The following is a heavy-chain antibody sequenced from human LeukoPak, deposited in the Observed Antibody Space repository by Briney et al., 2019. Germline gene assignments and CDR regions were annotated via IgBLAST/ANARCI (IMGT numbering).Heavy chain of an antibody. CDR2: ISYDGSNK. CDR3: AKGDYVWGSYRYMDPYFDY. Sequence: GGSLRLSCAASGFTFSSYGMHWVRQAPGKGLEWVAVISYDGSNKYYADSVKGRFTISRDNSKNTLYLQMNSLRAEDTAVYYCAKGDYVWGSYRYMDPYFDYWGQGTLVTVSS. D-gene: IGHD3-16*02. V-gene: IGHV3-30*18. CDR1: GFTFSSYG. J-gene: IGHJ4*02.